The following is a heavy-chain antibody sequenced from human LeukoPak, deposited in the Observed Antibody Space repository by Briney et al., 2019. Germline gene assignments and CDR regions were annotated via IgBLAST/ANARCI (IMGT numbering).Heavy chain of an antibody. V-gene: IGHV4-39*01. J-gene: IGHJ2*01. CDR2: IYYSGST. CDR1: GGSISSSSYY. Sequence: PSETLSLTCTVSGGSISSSSYYWGWIRQPPGKGLEWIGSIYYSGSTYYNPSLKSRVTISVDTSKNQFSLKLSSVTAADTAVYYCARHFLAHWGQQLVNWYFDLWGRGTLVTVSS. CDR3: ARHFLAHWGQQLVNWYFDL. D-gene: IGHD6-13*01.